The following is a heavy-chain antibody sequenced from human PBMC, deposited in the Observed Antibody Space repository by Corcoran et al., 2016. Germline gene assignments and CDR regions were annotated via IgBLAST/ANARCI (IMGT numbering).Heavy chain of an antibody. CDR2: IYYSGST. CDR3: ARARRDFWSYNYYYGMDV. J-gene: IGHJ6*02. D-gene: IGHD3-3*01. V-gene: IGHV4-39*07. CDR1: GGSISSSSYY. Sequence: QLQLQESGPGLVKPSETLSLTCTVSGGSISSSSYYWGWIRQPPGKGLEWIGSIYYSGSTYYNPSLKSRVTISVDTSKNQFSLKLSSVTAADTAVYYCARARRDFWSYNYYYGMDVWGQGTTVTVSS.